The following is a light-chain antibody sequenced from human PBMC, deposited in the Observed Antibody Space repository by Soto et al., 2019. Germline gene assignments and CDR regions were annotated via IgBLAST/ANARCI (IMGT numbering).Light chain of an antibody. V-gene: IGLV2-14*01. CDR1: SSDVCGYNY. Sequence: QSALTQPASVSGSPGQSITISCTGTSSDVCGYNYVSWYQQHPGKAPKLMIYDVSNRPSGVSNRFSGSKSGNTASLTISGLQAEDEADYYGSTDTCSSSPVVVGGGSNVTVL. CDR2: DVS. J-gene: IGLJ2*01. CDR3: STDTCSSSPVV.